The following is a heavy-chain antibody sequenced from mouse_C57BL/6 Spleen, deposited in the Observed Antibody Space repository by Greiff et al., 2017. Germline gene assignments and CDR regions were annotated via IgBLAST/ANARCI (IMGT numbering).Heavy chain of an antibody. CDR1: GFTFSDYY. V-gene: IGHV5-12*01. Sequence: EVKVVESGGGLVQPGGSLKLSCAASGFTFSDYYMYWVRQTPEKRLEWVAYISNGGGSTYYPDTVKGRFTISRDNAKNTLYLQMSRLKSEDTAMYYCARRGVYYSNYDFDYWGQGTTLTVSS. D-gene: IGHD2-5*01. J-gene: IGHJ2*01. CDR3: ARRGVYYSNYDFDY. CDR2: ISNGGGST.